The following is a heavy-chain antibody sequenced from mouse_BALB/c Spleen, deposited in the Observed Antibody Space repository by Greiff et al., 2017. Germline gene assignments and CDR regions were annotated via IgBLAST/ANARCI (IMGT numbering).Heavy chain of an antibody. CDR3: ARKEDYGLAY. CDR1: GYTFTSYW. CDR2: INPSNGRT. D-gene: IGHD1-2*01. J-gene: IGHJ3*01. Sequence: QVQLQQPGAELVKPGASVKLSCKASGYTFTSYWMHWVKQRPGQGLEWIGEINPSNGRTNYNEKFKSKATLTVDKSSSTAYMQLSSLTSEDSAVYYCARKEDYGLAYWGQGTLVTVAA. V-gene: IGHV1S81*02.